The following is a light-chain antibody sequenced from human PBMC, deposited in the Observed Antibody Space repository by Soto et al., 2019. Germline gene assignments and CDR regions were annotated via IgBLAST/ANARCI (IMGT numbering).Light chain of an antibody. CDR3: QQRSNWPG. CDR1: QSVSSY. CDR2: DAS. Sequence: EIVLTQSPATLSLSPGERATLSCRASQSVSSYLAWYQQKPGQAPRLLIYDASNRATGIPARFSGSGSGTDFTLTISSLEPEDFAVYCCQQRSNWPGFGQGTRLEIK. V-gene: IGKV3-11*01. J-gene: IGKJ5*01.